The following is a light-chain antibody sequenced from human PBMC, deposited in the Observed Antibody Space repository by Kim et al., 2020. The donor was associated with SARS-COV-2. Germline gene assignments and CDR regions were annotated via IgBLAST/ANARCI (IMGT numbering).Light chain of an antibody. CDR2: QDS. CDR1: KMGDKY. J-gene: IGLJ3*02. V-gene: IGLV3-1*01. Sequence: SVSPGQTASITCSGDKMGDKYACWYQQKPGQSPVVVIYQDSKRPSVIPERFSGSNSGNRATLTISGTQAMDVADYFCQAWDSSTGVFGGGTQLTDL. CDR3: QAWDSSTGV.